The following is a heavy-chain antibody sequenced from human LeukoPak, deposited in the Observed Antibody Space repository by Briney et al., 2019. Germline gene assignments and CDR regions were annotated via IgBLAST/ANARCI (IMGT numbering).Heavy chain of an antibody. CDR2: IYTTGRT. CDR1: SGSINSYF. CDR3: GRQGYTASHYFLDF. J-gene: IGHJ4*02. Sequence: SETLSLTCTVSSGSINSYFWGWVRQPPGKGLEWIGRIYTTGRTHCNPSLKSRVTMSADTSTNQFSLNLRSMTAADTAVYYCGRQGYTASHYFLDFWSQGTLVAVS. V-gene: IGHV4-4*07. D-gene: IGHD1-26*01.